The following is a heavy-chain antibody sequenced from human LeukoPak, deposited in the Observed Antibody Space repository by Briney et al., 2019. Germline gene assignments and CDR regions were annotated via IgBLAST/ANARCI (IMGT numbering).Heavy chain of an antibody. Sequence: GGSVRLSCAASGFTFSRYWMSWVRQAPGKGQEMVANINQDGSVKFYGHSVKGHFTISRDNAKNSLYLQMNSPRADDTALYYCARDREGSRDAFDIWGQGTMVTVSS. D-gene: IGHD1-26*01. CDR3: ARDREGSRDAFDI. CDR1: GFTFSRYW. CDR2: INQDGSVK. V-gene: IGHV3-7*01. J-gene: IGHJ3*02.